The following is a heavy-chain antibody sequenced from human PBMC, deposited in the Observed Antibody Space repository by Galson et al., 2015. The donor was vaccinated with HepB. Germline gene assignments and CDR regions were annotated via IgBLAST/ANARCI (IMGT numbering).Heavy chain of an antibody. J-gene: IGHJ4*02. CDR1: GFTFSSYS. Sequence: SLRLSCAASGFTFSSYSVNWVRQAPGKGLEWVSYISSSSSTIYYADSVKGRFTISRDNAKNSLYLQMNSLRAEDTAVYYCARGSRGIAARGDCWGQGTLVTVSS. CDR3: ARGSRGIAARGDC. D-gene: IGHD6-6*01. V-gene: IGHV3-48*04. CDR2: ISSSSSTI.